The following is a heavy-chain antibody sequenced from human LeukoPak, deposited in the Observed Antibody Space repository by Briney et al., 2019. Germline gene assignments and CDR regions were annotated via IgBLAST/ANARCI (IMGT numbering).Heavy chain of an antibody. CDR3: ARDMSRQDFDY. V-gene: IGHV4-34*01. CDR2: INHSGST. Sequence: SETLSLTCAVYGGSFSGYYWSWIRQPPGKGLEWIGEINHSGSTNYNPSLKSRVTISVDTSKNQFSLKLSSVTAADTAVYYCARDMSRQDFDYWGQGTLVTVSS. CDR1: GGSFSGYY. D-gene: IGHD3-16*01. J-gene: IGHJ4*02.